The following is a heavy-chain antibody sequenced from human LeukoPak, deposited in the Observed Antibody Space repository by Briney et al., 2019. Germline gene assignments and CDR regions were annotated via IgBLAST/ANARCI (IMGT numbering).Heavy chain of an antibody. CDR3: ARDGGCSSTSCPYYYYGMDV. D-gene: IGHD2-2*01. J-gene: IGHJ6*02. CDR1: GGSISSYY. Sequence: PSKTLSLTCTVSGGSISSYYWSWIRQPAGKGLEWIGRIYTSGSTNYNPSLKSRVTMSVDTSKNQFSLKLSSVTAADTAAYYCARDGGCSSTSCPYYYYGMDVWGQGTTVTVSS. CDR2: IYTSGST. V-gene: IGHV4-4*07.